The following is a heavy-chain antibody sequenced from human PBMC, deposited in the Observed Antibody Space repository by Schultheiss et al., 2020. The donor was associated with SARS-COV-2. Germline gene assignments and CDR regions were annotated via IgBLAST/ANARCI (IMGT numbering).Heavy chain of an antibody. D-gene: IGHD5-18*01. J-gene: IGHJ6*03. CDR2: INWNGGST. CDR3: ARVDERYRYGYNNYYYLDV. CDR1: GFTFDDYG. Sequence: GGSLRLSCAASGFTFDDYGMSWVRQAPGKGLEWVSGINWNGGSTGYADSVKGRFTISRDNAKNSLYLQMNSLRDDDTAMYYCARVDERYRYGYNNYYYLDVWGKGTMVTVSS. V-gene: IGHV3-20*04.